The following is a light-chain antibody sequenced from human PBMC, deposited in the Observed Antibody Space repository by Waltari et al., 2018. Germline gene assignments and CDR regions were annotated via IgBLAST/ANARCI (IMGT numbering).Light chain of an antibody. Sequence: DIQMTQSPSTLSASVGDRVTFTCRAGESIGTSLAWYQQKSGKAPKLLIYNASTLEGGVPSRFSGSGSGTDFTLTITSLQPDDFATYFCQQYYTYSLWAFGQGTKVETK. CDR1: ESIGTS. CDR2: NAS. V-gene: IGKV1-5*01. CDR3: QQYYTYSLWA. J-gene: IGKJ1*01.